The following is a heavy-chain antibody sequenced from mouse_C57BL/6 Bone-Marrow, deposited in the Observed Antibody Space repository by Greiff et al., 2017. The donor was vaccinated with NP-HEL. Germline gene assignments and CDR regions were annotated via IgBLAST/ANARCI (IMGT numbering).Heavy chain of an antibody. J-gene: IGHJ2*01. CDR1: GYTFTSYW. CDR3: ARAIFITTVVATDY. CDR2: IDPSDSYT. Sequence: QVQLQQPGAELVMPGASVKLSCKASGYTFTSYWMHWVKQRPGQGLEWIGEIDPSDSYTNYNQKFKGKSTLTVDKSSSTAYMQLSSLTSEDSAVYYCARAIFITTVVATDYWGQGTTLTVSS. V-gene: IGHV1-69*01. D-gene: IGHD1-1*01.